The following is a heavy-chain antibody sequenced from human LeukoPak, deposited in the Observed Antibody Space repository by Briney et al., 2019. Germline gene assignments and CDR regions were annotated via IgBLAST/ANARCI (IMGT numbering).Heavy chain of an antibody. D-gene: IGHD3-22*01. V-gene: IGHV4-59*01. CDR1: GVSISSYY. J-gene: IGHJ3*02. CDR3: ARGWEYYYDSSGYYSVDAFDI. Sequence: SETLSLTCTVSGVSISSYYWSWIRQPPGKGLEWIGYIYYSGSTNYNPSLKSRVTISVDTSKNQFSLKLSSVTAADTAVYYCARGWEYYYDSSGYYSVDAFDIWGQGTMVTVSS. CDR2: IYYSGST.